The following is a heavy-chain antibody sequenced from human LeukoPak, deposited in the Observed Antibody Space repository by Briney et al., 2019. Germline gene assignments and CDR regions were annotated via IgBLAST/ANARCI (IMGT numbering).Heavy chain of an antibody. D-gene: IGHD2-8*02. CDR2: ISGSGGST. CDR3: ATYRQVLLPFES. CDR1: GFTFSSYE. V-gene: IGHV3-23*01. J-gene: IGHJ4*02. Sequence: GGSLRLSCAASGFTFSSYEMNWVRQAPGKRLEWVSAISGSGGSTYYADFVKGRFTISRDNSKNTLYLQMNSLRAEDTAIYYCATYRQVLLPFESWGQGTLVTVSS.